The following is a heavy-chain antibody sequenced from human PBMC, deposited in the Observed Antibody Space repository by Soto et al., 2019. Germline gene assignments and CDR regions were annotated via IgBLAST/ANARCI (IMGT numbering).Heavy chain of an antibody. J-gene: IGHJ4*02. CDR3: ARGGLGGSSLGVGRFDY. D-gene: IGHD2-15*01. V-gene: IGHV1-69*02. Sequence: QVQLVQSGAEVKKPGSSVKVSCKASGGTFSSYTISWVRQAPGQGLEWMGRIIPILGIANYAQKFQGRVTITADKSTSTAYMELSSLRSEDTAVYYWARGGLGGSSLGVGRFDYWGQGTLVTVSS. CDR2: IIPILGIA. CDR1: GGTFSSYT.